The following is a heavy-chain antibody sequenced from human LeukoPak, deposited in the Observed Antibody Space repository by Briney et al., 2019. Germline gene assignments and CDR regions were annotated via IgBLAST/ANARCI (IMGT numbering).Heavy chain of an antibody. J-gene: IGHJ4*02. CDR3: AKDLGHYYDSSGYYHWDY. D-gene: IGHD3-22*01. Sequence: GGSLRLSCAASGFSFSGYAMSWIRQAPGKGLEWVSGISGSGGHTHYADSVKGRFTISRDNSKKTLYLEVFSLRADDTAVYYCAKDLGHYYDSSGYYHWDYWGQGTLVTVSS. V-gene: IGHV3-23*01. CDR2: ISGSGGHT. CDR1: GFSFSGYA.